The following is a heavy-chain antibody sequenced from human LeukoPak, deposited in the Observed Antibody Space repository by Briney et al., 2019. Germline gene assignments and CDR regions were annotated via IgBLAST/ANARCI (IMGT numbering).Heavy chain of an antibody. J-gene: IGHJ4*02. CDR3: ATQYDSSGYYYFDY. CDR1: GYTFTSYY. D-gene: IGHD3-22*01. CDR2: FDPEDGET. Sequence: GASVKVSCKASGYTFTSYYMHWVRQAPGKGLEWMGGFDPEDGETIYAQKFQGRVTMTEDTSTDTAYMELSSLRSEDTAVYYCATQYDSSGYYYFDYWGQGTLVTVSS. V-gene: IGHV1-24*01.